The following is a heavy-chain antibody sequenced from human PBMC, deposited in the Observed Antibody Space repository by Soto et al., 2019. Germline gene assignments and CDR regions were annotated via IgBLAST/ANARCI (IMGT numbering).Heavy chain of an antibody. CDR3: ARNYGYSSGWFGVYFDY. Sequence: SETLSLTCTVSGGSISSYYWSWIRQPPGKGLEWIGDIYYSGSTNYNPSLKSRFTISVDTSKNQFSLKLSCVTAADTAVYYCARNYGYSSGWFGVYFDYWGQGTLVTVSS. CDR1: GGSISSYY. CDR2: IYYSGST. V-gene: IGHV4-59*01. D-gene: IGHD6-19*01. J-gene: IGHJ4*02.